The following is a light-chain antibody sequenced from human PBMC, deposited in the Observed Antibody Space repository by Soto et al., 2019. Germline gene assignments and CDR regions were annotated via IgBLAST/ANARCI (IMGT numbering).Light chain of an antibody. Sequence: EKTMAQSPATLSVSPGERVTLSCWASQSVCSKSAWFDRDPGQASRLLMYDECARATGFPARFSGSWSGTEFSVTITSLQSGDFPVYNCQQRSNWPITFGQGTRLEIK. J-gene: IGKJ5*01. CDR3: QQRSNWPIT. CDR2: DEC. V-gene: IGKV3-15*01. CDR1: QSVCSK.